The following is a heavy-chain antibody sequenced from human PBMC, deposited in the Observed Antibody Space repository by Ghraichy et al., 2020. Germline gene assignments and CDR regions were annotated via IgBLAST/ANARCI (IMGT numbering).Heavy chain of an antibody. V-gene: IGHV4-34*01. J-gene: IGHJ3*02. CDR1: GGSFSGYY. Sequence: SETLSLTCAVYGGSFSGYYWSWIRQPPGKGLEWIGEINHSGSTNYNPSLKSRVTISVDTSKNQFSLKLSSVTAADTAVYYCARGRSSGLRDAFDIWGQGTMVTVSS. D-gene: IGHD6-6*01. CDR3: ARGRSSGLRDAFDI. CDR2: INHSGST.